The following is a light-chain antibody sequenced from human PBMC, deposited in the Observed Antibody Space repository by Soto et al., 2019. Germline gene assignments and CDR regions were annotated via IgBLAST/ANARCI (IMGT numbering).Light chain of an antibody. CDR2: TAA. Sequence: DIQMTQSPSSLSASVGDRVTITCRASQDISNYLAWYQQKPGKVPELLIYTAATFQSGVPSRFSGSGSGTDFTLTSSSRQPEDVATYCCQKYNSAPFTFGLGTKVDIK. CDR3: QKYNSAPFT. J-gene: IGKJ3*01. CDR1: QDISNY. V-gene: IGKV1-27*01.